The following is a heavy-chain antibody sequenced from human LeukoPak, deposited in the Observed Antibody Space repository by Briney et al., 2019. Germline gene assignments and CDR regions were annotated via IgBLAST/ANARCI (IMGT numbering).Heavy chain of an antibody. Sequence: SETLSLTCTVSGGSISSSSYYWGWIRQPPGKGLEWIGSIYSSGSTYYNPSLKSRVTISVDTSKNQFSLKVSSVTAADTAVYYCARNARYNWFDPWGQGTLVTVSS. CDR3: ARNARYNWFDP. CDR1: GGSISSSSYY. CDR2: IYSSGST. J-gene: IGHJ5*02. V-gene: IGHV4-39*07.